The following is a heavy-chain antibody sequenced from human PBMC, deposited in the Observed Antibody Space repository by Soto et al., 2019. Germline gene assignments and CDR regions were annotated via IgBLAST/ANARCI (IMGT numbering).Heavy chain of an antibody. J-gene: IGHJ4*02. V-gene: IGHV3-33*01. CDR1: GFTFSSYG. Sequence: GGSLRLSCAASGFTFSSYGMHWVRQAPGKGLEWVAVIWYDGSNKYYADSVKGRFTISRDNSKNTLYLQMNSLRAEDTAVYYCARGYGEVAGTEYWGQGTLVTVSS. CDR2: IWYDGSNK. D-gene: IGHD6-19*01. CDR3: ARGYGEVAGTEY.